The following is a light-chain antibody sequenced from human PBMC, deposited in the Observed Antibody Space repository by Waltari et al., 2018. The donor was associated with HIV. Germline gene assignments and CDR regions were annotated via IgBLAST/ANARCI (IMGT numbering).Light chain of an antibody. V-gene: IGLV3-21*04. J-gene: IGLJ3*02. Sequence: SYVLTQPPSVSVAPGKTARITCGGNNIGSKSVHWYQQKPGQAPVLVIYDDSDRPSGIPERFSGSNSGSTATLTISRVEAGDEADYYWQVWDSSSDHWVFGGGTKLTVL. CDR2: DDS. CDR3: QVWDSSSDHWV. CDR1: NIGSKS.